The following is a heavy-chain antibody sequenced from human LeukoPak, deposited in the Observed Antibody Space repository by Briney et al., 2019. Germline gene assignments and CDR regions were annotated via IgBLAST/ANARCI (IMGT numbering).Heavy chain of an antibody. J-gene: IGHJ4*02. CDR2: ISGSGGST. CDR3: AKTTYYDFWRGYPFDY. Sequence: GGSLRLSCAASGFTFSSYAMSWVRQAPGKGLEGFSAISGSGGSTYYADSVKGRFTISRDNSKNTLYLQMNSLRAEDTAVYYCAKTTYYDFWRGYPFDYWGQGTLVTVSS. D-gene: IGHD3-3*01. CDR1: GFTFSSYA. V-gene: IGHV3-23*01.